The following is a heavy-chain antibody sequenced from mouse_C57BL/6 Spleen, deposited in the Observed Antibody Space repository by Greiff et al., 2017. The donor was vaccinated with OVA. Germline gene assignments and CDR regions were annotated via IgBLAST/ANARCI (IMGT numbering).Heavy chain of an antibody. CDR2: IDPENGDT. CDR3: TTLYYDYEWYFDV. Sequence: EVKLQESGAELVRPGASVKLSCTASGFNIKDDYMHWVKQRPEQGLEWIGWIDPENGDTEYASKFQGKATITADTSSNTAYLQLSSLTSEDTAVDYCTTLYYDYEWYFDVWGTGTTVTVSS. D-gene: IGHD2-4*01. J-gene: IGHJ1*03. V-gene: IGHV14-4*01. CDR1: GFNIKDDY.